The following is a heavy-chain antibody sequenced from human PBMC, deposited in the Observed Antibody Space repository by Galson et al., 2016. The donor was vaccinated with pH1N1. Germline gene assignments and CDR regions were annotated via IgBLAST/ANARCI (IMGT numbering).Heavy chain of an antibody. CDR3: GRDGYGGATEP. CDR2: IIPILGVV. Sequence: SVKVSCKASGDTFIDYTISWVRQAPGQGLEWMGAIIPILGVVCYAQTFQGRVAITTANSTTIVYLELSSLRAEDTAVYSCGRDGYGGATEPWGQGALVTVSS. CDR1: GDTFIDYT. J-gene: IGHJ5*02. V-gene: IGHV1-69*10. D-gene: IGHD3-10*01.